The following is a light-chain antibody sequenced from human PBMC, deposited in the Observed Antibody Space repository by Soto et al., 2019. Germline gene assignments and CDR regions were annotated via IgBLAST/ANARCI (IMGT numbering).Light chain of an antibody. CDR1: QTMSGT. J-gene: IGKJ1*01. CDR2: GAS. CDR3: QQYDQWWT. V-gene: IGKV3-15*01. Sequence: EIVLAHSPAMLSASPGRRSIISCRASQTMSGTLARYQQKPGQAPRLLVYGASIRATGIPARFSGSGSGTEYSLTISSLQSEDFGVYFCQQYDQWWTLGQGTEVDI.